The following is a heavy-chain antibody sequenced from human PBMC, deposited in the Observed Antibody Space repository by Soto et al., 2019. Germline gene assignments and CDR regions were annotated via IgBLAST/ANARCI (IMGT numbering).Heavy chain of an antibody. Sequence: KPXGTLSLTSSVSGGSVTSSDYYWAWIRQPPGKGLEWIGSMFYSGLTYYNPSLKSRVTLSVDTSKNQFSVRLNSVTAADTAVYYCARLSVSLSGPYGIHVRGQGTTVTVSS. CDR3: ARLSVSLSGPYGIHV. J-gene: IGHJ6*02. V-gene: IGHV4-39*01. CDR2: MFYSGLT. D-gene: IGHD2-15*01. CDR1: GGSVTSSDYY.